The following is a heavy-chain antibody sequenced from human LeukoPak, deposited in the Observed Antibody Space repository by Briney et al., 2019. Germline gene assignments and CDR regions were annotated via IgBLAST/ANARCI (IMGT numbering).Heavy chain of an antibody. CDR2: ISSSGSTI. V-gene: IGHV3-48*04. CDR1: GFTFSSYS. D-gene: IGHD3-3*02. CDR3: ATRLAAALAFDI. J-gene: IGHJ3*02. Sequence: GGSLRLSCAASGFTFSSYSMNWVRQAPGKGLEWVSYISSSGSTIYYADSVKGRFTISRDNAKNSLYLQMNSLRAEDTAVYYCATRLAAALAFDIWGQGTMVTVSS.